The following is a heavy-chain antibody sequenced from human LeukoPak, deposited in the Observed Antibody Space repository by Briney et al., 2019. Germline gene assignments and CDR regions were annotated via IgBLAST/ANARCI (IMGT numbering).Heavy chain of an antibody. CDR3: ARWDFDWSFDY. J-gene: IGHJ4*02. CDR2: IYYSGNT. D-gene: IGHD3-9*01. Sequence: PSETLSLTCTVSGGSISSANYYWGWIRQPPGEGLEWIGSIYYSGNTHYNPSLKSRVTMSVDTSKNQFSLKLSSVTAADTAVYYCARWDFDWSFDYWGQGTLVTVSS. CDR1: GGSISSANYY. V-gene: IGHV4-39*07.